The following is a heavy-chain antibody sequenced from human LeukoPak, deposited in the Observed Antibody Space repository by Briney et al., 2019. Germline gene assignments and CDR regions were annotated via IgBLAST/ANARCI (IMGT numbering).Heavy chain of an antibody. CDR2: ISSRSTYI. Sequence: GGSLRLSCAASGFTFSSYSMNWVRQAPGKGLEWVSSISSRSTYIYHADSVKGRFTISRDNAKNSLFLQMNSLRAEDTAVYFCAKSTRAVMAMMDVWGEGTTVTVSS. CDR1: GFTFSSYS. CDR3: AKSTRAVMAMMDV. V-gene: IGHV3-21*01. D-gene: IGHD3-16*01. J-gene: IGHJ6*04.